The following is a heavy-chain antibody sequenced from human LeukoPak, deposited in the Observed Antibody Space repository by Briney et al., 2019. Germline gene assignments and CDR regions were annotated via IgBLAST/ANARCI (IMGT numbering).Heavy chain of an antibody. CDR3: AKAQYSSGWYGFDY. D-gene: IGHD6-19*01. CDR1: GFTFSIYA. CDR2: ISGSGGST. J-gene: IGHJ4*02. V-gene: IGHV3-23*01. Sequence: PGGSLRLSCAASGFTFSIYAMSWVRQAPGKGLEWVSVISGSGGSTYYADSVKGRLTISRDNSKNTLYLQMNSLRAEDTALYYCAKAQYSSGWYGFDYWGQGTLVTVSS.